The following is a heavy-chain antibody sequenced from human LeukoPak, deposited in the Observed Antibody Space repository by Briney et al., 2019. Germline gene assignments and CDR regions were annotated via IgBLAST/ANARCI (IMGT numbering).Heavy chain of an antibody. Sequence: SETLSLTCTVSGGSISSYYWSWIRQPAGKGLEWIGRIYTSGSTNYNPFLKSRVTMSVDMSKNQFSLKLSSVTAADTAVYYCASTKNYYGPFDPWGQGTLVTVSS. CDR2: IYTSGST. D-gene: IGHD3-10*01. CDR3: ASTKNYYGPFDP. V-gene: IGHV4-4*07. CDR1: GGSISSYY. J-gene: IGHJ5*02.